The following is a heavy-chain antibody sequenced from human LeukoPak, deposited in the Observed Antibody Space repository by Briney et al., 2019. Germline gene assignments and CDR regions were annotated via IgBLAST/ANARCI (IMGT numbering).Heavy chain of an antibody. CDR2: SNPNSGGT. D-gene: IGHD2-15*01. J-gene: IGHJ6*02. CDR1: GYTFTGYY. V-gene: IGHV1-2*02. Sequence: GASVKVSCKASGYTFTGYYMHWVRQAPAQGLEWMGWSNPNSGGTNYAQKFQGRVTITADESTSTAYMELSSLRSEDTAVYYCARGPPRIVVVVAATRDYYYYGMDIWGQGTTVTVSS. CDR3: ARGPPRIVVVVAATRDYYYYGMDI.